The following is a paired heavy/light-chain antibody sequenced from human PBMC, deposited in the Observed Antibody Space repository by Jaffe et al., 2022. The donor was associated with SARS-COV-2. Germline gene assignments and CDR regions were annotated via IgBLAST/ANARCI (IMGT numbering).Heavy chain of an antibody. CDR1: GGSFSGYY. V-gene: IGHV4-34*01. J-gene: IGHJ4*02. D-gene: IGHD6-6*01. CDR2: INHSGST. CDR3: ARLRSSSPQHFRGRHRYYFDY. Sequence: QVQLQQWGAGLLKPSETLSLTCAVYGGSFSGYYWSWIRQPPGKGLEWIGEINHSGSTNYNPSLKSRVTISVDTSKNQFSLKLSSVTAADTAVYYCARLRSSSPQHFRGRHRYYFDYWGQGTLVTVSS.
Light chain of an antibody. CDR2: EGS. J-gene: IGLJ1*01. Sequence: QSALTQPASVSGSPGQSITISCTGTSSDVGSYNLVSWYQQHPGKAPKLMIYEGSKRPSGVSNRFSGSKSGNTASLTISGLQAEDEADYYCCSYAGSSTSKVFGTGTKVTVL. CDR1: SSDVGSYNL. V-gene: IGLV2-23*01. CDR3: CSYAGSSTSKV.